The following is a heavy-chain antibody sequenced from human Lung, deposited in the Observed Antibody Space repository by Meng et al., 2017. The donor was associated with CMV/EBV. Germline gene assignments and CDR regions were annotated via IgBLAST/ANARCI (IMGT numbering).Heavy chain of an antibody. Sequence: SLKISXATSGFTFSSYEMNWVRQAPGKGLEWISYISSGGTSRYYADSVKGRFSISIDNAKNSLYLQMNSLRVEDTALYYCTRGSASWSEYNWFDPWG. J-gene: IGHJ5*02. CDR1: GFTFSSYE. CDR2: ISSGGTSR. V-gene: IGHV3-48*03. D-gene: IGHD6-13*01. CDR3: TRGSASWSEYNWFDP.